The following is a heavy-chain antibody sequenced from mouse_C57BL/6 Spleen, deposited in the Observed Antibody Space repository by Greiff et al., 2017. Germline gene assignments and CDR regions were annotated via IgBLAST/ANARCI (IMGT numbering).Heavy chain of an antibody. CDR3: ARGSSGYFDY. D-gene: IGHD3-2*02. CDR1: GFTFSSYA. J-gene: IGHJ2*01. V-gene: IGHV5-4*01. Sequence: EVQRVESGGGLVKPGGSLKLSCAASGFTFSSYAMSWVRQTPEKRLEWVATISDGGSYTYYPDNVKGRFTIYRDNAKNNLYLQMSHLKSEDTAMCYCARGSSGYFDYWGQGTTLTVSS. CDR2: ISDGGSYT.